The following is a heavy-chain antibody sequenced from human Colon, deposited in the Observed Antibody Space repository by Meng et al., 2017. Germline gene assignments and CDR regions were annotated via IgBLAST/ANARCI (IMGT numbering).Heavy chain of an antibody. CDR1: GYTFTNYG. J-gene: IGHJ6*02. CDR3: ARVGPTAFHYAMDV. Sequence: ASVKVSCKASGYTFTNYGITWLRLAPGQGLEWMGWISAYNGNTDYAQKLQARVTMTTDTSTSTAYMELRSLRSDDTAVYYCARVGPTAFHYAMDVWGQGTTVTVSS. CDR2: ISAYNGNT. V-gene: IGHV1-18*01. D-gene: IGHD1-26*01.